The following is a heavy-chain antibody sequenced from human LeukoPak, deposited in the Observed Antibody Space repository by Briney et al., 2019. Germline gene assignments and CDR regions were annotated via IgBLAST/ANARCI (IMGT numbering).Heavy chain of an antibody. J-gene: IGHJ4*02. D-gene: IGHD2-21*01. CDR3: ARARVRGVSFFAY. Sequence: SGGSLRLSCEASGFTFSTYAMHWVCQAPGKGLEWVSEISYDGSNEYYADSVKGRFTISRGKSKNTLYLQMNSLTAEDSAVYYCARARVRGVSFFAYWGQGTLVTVSS. CDR1: GFTFSTYA. V-gene: IGHV3-30*01. CDR2: ISYDGSNE.